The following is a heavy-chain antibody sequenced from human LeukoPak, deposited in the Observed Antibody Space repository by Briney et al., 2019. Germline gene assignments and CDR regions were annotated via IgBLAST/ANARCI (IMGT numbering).Heavy chain of an antibody. CDR2: IRYDGSNK. Sequence: GSLRLSCAASGFTFSSYGMHWVRQAPGKGLEWVAFIRYDGSNKYYADSVKGRFTISRDNSKNTLYLQMNSLRAEDTAVYYCANLDFWSGPDAFDIWGQGTMVTVSS. D-gene: IGHD3-3*01. CDR3: ANLDFWSGPDAFDI. CDR1: GFTFSSYG. J-gene: IGHJ3*02. V-gene: IGHV3-30*02.